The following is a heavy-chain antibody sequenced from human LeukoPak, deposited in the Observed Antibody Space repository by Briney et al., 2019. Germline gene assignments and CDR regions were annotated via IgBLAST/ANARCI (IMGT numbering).Heavy chain of an antibody. CDR2: INSDGSST. D-gene: IGHD6-19*01. V-gene: IGHV3-74*01. J-gene: IGHJ4*02. Sequence: GGSLRLSCAASGFTFSSYWMHWVRQAPGKGLVWVSRINSDGSSTSYADSVKGRFTISRDNAKNTLYLQMNSLRAEDTAVYYCARASDSSGWYGPSYWGQGTLVTVSS. CDR3: ARASDSSGWYGPSY. CDR1: GFTFSSYW.